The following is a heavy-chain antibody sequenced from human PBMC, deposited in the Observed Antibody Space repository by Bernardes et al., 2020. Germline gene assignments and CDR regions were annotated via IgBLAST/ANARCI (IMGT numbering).Heavy chain of an antibody. D-gene: IGHD3-3*01. CDR1: GFTFSTYS. Sequence: GGSLRLSCAASGFTFSTYSMCWVRQAAGKGLEWVAVISGNGYTAYYADFVEGRFTVSRDNSKNTLFLQMNSLRVEDTATYYCAKFDFWSGAYYYFGMDVWGQGTTVTVSS. J-gene: IGHJ6*02. CDR3: AKFDFWSGAYYYFGMDV. CDR2: ISGNGYTA. V-gene: IGHV3-23*01.